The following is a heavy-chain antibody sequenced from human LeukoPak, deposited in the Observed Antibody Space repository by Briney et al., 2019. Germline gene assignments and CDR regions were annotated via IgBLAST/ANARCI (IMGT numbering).Heavy chain of an antibody. CDR2: LYYDGVS. J-gene: IGHJ5*02. V-gene: IGHV4-39*01. D-gene: IGHD3-10*01. CDR3: VRRNNHSGRVDP. CDR1: GGSISSSDYL. Sequence: SETLSLTCTVSGGSISSSDYLWGWVRQPPGKGLEWIGDLYYDGVSSYNPSLKSRVTISVDTSKNQFSLKLTSVTAADTAVYYCVRRNNHSGRVDPWGQGTLVTVSS.